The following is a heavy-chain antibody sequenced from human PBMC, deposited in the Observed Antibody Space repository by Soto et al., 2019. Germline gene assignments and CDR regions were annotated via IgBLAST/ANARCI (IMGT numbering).Heavy chain of an antibody. Sequence: QVQLQESGPGLVKPSDTLSLTCAVSGYSISSSNWWGWIRQPPGKGLEWIGDIYYIGTTYYNPSLKSRVTMSVDTSKNKFSLKLTSVTAVDTAVYYCARREIQGPIDYWGQGTLVTVSS. CDR1: GYSISSSNW. J-gene: IGHJ4*02. V-gene: IGHV4-28*01. CDR2: IYYIGTT. CDR3: ARREIQGPIDY. D-gene: IGHD1-26*01.